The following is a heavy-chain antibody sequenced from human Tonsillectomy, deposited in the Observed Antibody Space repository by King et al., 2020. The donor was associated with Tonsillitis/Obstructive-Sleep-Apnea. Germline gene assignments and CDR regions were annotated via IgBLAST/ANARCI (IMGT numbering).Heavy chain of an antibody. Sequence: VQLVESGGGLVKPGGSLRLSCAASGFTFSDYYMSWIRQAPGKGLEGVSYISSSSSYTNYADSVKGRFTISRDNAKNSLYLQMNSLRAEDTAVYYCARDLWRTTSGGWNYWGQGTLVTVSS. CDR3: ARDLWRTTSGGWNY. CDR1: GFTFSDYY. CDR2: ISSSSSYT. V-gene: IGHV3-11*05. D-gene: IGHD3-16*01. J-gene: IGHJ4*02.